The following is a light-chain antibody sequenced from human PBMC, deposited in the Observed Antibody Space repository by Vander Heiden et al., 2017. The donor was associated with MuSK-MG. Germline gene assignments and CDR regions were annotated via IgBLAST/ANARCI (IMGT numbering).Light chain of an antibody. CDR3: FMDRGSGTGV. CDR2: NPN. V-gene: IGLV8-61*01. CDR1: SGSVSTSYY. Sequence: QTVMTQEPSFPVSPGGTVTLTCGLSSGSVSTSYYPSCYHQTPGHAPRTLIYNPNTRSPWVPDRLSASILGNNAALIITGAQADEESDDYCFMDRGSGTGVFGGGTKLTVL. J-gene: IGLJ2*01.